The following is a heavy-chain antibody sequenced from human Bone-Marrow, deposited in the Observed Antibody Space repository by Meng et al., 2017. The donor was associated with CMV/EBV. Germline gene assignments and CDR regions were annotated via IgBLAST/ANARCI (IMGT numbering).Heavy chain of an antibody. Sequence: LSLTCAVYGGSFSNYYWSWIRQSPGKGLEWIGEINHRASPNYNPSLKSRVTISGDTSKNQFSLRLTSVTAADTAVYYCAIGRYCSGGSCYSEDYWGQGTLVTVSS. J-gene: IGHJ4*02. CDR3: AIGRYCSGGSCYSEDY. CDR1: GGSFSNYY. V-gene: IGHV4-34*01. CDR2: INHRASP. D-gene: IGHD2-15*01.